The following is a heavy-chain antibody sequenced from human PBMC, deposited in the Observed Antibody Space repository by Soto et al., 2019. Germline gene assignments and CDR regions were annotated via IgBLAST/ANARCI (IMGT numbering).Heavy chain of an antibody. CDR2: IHNSGTS. Sequence: PSETLSLTCTVSGDTSTSYYWGWIRQAPGKGLEWIGHIHNSGTSTHNPSLNGRVTISIDMSKKQFSLKLTSLTSADTAVYYCARDFYASAGYTWFDSWSQGTLATVSS. CDR1: GDTSTSYY. D-gene: IGHD3-22*01. J-gene: IGHJ5*01. V-gene: IGHV4-59*01. CDR3: ARDFYASAGYTWFDS.